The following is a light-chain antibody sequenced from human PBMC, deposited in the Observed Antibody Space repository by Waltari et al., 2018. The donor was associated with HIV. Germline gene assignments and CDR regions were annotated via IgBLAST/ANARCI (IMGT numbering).Light chain of an antibody. Sequence: QSALTQPPSASGSPGQSVTISCTGTSSDIGGFVSWYQQHSGQAPKLMIYEVTKRPSWVLDRCSGATSGNTASLTVSGLQAEDEADYYCGSYTGDESPDVVFGEGTKLTVL. V-gene: IGLV2-8*01. CDR1: SSDIGGF. CDR3: GSYTGDESPDVV. CDR2: EVT. J-gene: IGLJ2*01.